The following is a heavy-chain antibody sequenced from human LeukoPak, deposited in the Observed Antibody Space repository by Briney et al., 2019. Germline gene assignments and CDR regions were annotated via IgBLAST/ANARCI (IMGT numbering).Heavy chain of an antibody. CDR1: GFTFSSYG. J-gene: IGHJ4*02. CDR3: VGVAPYGDYEDY. D-gene: IGHD4-17*01. V-gene: IGHV3-33*01. Sequence: GGSLRLSCAASGFTFSSYGMHWVRQAPGKGLEWVAVIWYDGSNKYYADSVKGRFTIFRDNSKNTLYLQMNSLRAEDTAVYYCVGVAPYGDYEDYWGQGTLVTVSS. CDR2: IWYDGSNK.